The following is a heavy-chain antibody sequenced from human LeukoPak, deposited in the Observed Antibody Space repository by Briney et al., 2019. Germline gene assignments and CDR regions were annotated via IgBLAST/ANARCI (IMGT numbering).Heavy chain of an antibody. CDR2: IVAGSGNT. Sequence: SVKVSCKTSGFTFSSSAMQWVRQARGQRLGWIGWIVAGSGNTNYAQKFQQRVTITRDMSTSTAYMELSSLRSDDTAVYYCAATKGVTRYRNYYALDVWGQGTTVTVSS. J-gene: IGHJ6*02. CDR3: AATKGVTRYRNYYALDV. D-gene: IGHD4-17*01. CDR1: GFTFSSSA. V-gene: IGHV1-58*02.